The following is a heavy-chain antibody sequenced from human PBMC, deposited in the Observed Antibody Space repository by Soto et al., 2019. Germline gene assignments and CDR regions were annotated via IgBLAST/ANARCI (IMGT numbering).Heavy chain of an antibody. CDR1: GGSISSYY. Sequence: SETLSLTCTVSGGSISSYYWSWIRQPPGKGLEWIGYIYYSGSTNYNPSLKSRVTISVDTSKNQFSLKLSSVTAADPAVYYCGRGGGYSYRPNWFDPWGQGTLVTVSS. CDR2: IYYSGST. V-gene: IGHV4-59*01. CDR3: GRGGGYSYRPNWFDP. J-gene: IGHJ5*02. D-gene: IGHD5-18*01.